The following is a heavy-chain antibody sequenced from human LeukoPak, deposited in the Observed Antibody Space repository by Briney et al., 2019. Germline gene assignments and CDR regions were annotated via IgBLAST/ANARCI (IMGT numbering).Heavy chain of an antibody. CDR3: AGLVSKSG. D-gene: IGHD2-8*01. V-gene: IGHV3-48*01. Sequence: GGSLRLSCAASGFTFSSYSMNWVRQAPGKGLEWVSYISSSNLTIYYADSVKGRFTISRDNAKNSLYLQMNSLRAEDTAVYYLAGLVSKSGWGQGTLVTVSS. CDR1: GFTFSSYS. J-gene: IGHJ4*02. CDR2: ISSSNLTI.